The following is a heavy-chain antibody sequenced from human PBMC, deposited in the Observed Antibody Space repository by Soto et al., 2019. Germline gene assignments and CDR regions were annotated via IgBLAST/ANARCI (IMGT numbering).Heavy chain of an antibody. CDR2: INHSGST. Sequence: SETLSLTCAVYGGSFSGYYWSWIRQPPGKGLEWIGEINHSGSTNYNPSLKSRVTISVDTSKNQFSLKLSSVTAADTAVYYCARGRHKAYSSSWYGWFDPWSQGTLVTVSS. V-gene: IGHV4-34*01. D-gene: IGHD6-13*01. CDR3: ARGRHKAYSSSWYGWFDP. CDR1: GGSFSGYY. J-gene: IGHJ5*02.